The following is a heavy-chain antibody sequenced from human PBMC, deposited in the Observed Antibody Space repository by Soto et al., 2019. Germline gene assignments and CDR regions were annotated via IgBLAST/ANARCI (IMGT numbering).Heavy chain of an antibody. D-gene: IGHD6-13*01. J-gene: IGHJ6*02. CDR3: ARQRVVAAAGNYYYYGMDV. V-gene: IGHV4-4*02. Sequence: QVQLQESGPGLVKPSGTLSLTCAVSGGSISSSNWWSWVRQPPGKGLEWIGEIYHSGSTNYNPSLKSRVTISVDKSKNQFSLKLSSVTAADTAVYYCARQRVVAAAGNYYYYGMDVWGQGTTVTVSS. CDR2: IYHSGST. CDR1: GGSISSSNW.